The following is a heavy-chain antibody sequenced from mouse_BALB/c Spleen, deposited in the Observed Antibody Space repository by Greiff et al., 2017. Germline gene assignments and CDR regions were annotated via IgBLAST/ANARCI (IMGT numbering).Heavy chain of an antibody. CDR2: INPGSGGT. V-gene: IGHV1-54*01. J-gene: IGHJ3*01. D-gene: IGHD2-4*01. Sequence: VQLQQSGAELVRPGTSVKVSCKASGYAFTNYLIEWVKQRPGQGLEWIGVINPGSGGTNYNEKFKGKATLTADKSSSTAYMQLSSLTSDDSAVYFCARDDYDYDDGVAYWGQGTLVTVSA. CDR3: ARDDYDYDDGVAY. CDR1: GYAFTNYL.